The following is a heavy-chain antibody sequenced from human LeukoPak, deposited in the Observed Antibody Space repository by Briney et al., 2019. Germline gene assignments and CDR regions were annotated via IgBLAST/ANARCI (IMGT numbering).Heavy chain of an antibody. CDR3: ASSDYGGFDY. V-gene: IGHV3-20*01. J-gene: IGHJ4*02. CDR1: GFTFDDYG. CDR2: INWNGGST. Sequence: TGGSLRLSCAASGFTFDDYGMSWVRQAPGKGLEWVSGINWNGGSTGYADSVKGRFTISRDNAKNSLYLQMNSLRAEDTAVYHCASSDYGGFDYWGQGTLVTVSS. D-gene: IGHD4-17*01.